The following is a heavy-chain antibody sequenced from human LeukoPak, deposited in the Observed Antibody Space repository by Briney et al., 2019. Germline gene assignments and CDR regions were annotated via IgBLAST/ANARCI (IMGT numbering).Heavy chain of an antibody. D-gene: IGHD6-19*01. J-gene: IGHJ4*02. CDR3: ARLEGSDWGAFDY. CDR1: GYSFSDYW. V-gene: IGHV5-51*01. CDR2: IQPGDSDT. Sequence: GESLKISCEASGYSFSDYWVGWVRQKPAKGLEWMGIIQPGDSDTRYSPSFQGQVTISADKSISTAYLQWSSLKASDTAMYYCARLEGSDWGAFDYWGQGTLVTVSS.